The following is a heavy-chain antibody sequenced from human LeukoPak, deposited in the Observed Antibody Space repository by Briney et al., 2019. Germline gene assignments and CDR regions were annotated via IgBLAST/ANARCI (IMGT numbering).Heavy chain of an antibody. CDR3: ARGHGVVPAAVDY. CDR1: VFTLSSYA. V-gene: IGHV3-30*04. Sequence: GGSLRPSCAAPVFTLSSYAIHWVRQAPGKGLEWVAVISYDGSNKYYTDSVKSRFTISRDNTKNTLYLQMNSLRAEDTAVYYCARGHGVVPAAVDYWGQGTLVTVSS. D-gene: IGHD2-2*01. J-gene: IGHJ4*02. CDR2: ISYDGSNK.